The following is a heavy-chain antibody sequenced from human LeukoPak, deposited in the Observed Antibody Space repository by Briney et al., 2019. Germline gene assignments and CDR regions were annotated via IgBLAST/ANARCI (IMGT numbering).Heavy chain of an antibody. J-gene: IGHJ4*02. Sequence: GGSLRLSCAASGFTFSSYGMPWVRQAPGKGLEWVAVISYDGSSKYYADSVKGRFTISRDNSKNTLYLQMNSLRAEDTAVYYCAKDSYGDRWGQGTLVTVAS. CDR1: GFTFSSYG. CDR2: ISYDGSSK. D-gene: IGHD4-17*01. CDR3: AKDSYGDR. V-gene: IGHV3-30*18.